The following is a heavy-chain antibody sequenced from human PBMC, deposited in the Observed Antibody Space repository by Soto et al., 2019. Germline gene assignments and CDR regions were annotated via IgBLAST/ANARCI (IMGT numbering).Heavy chain of an antibody. CDR3: ARGARNYYYFDY. Sequence: EVQLVESGGGLVQPGGSLRLSCAASGFTFSSYWMHWVRPAPGKGLVWVSRIYTDGSRADYADSVKGRFTISRDNAKNTVYLQVNSLGAEDTAVYYCARGARNYYYFDYWGQGTLVTVSS. CDR2: IYTDGSRA. V-gene: IGHV3-74*01. J-gene: IGHJ4*02. CDR1: GFTFSSYW. D-gene: IGHD1-7*01.